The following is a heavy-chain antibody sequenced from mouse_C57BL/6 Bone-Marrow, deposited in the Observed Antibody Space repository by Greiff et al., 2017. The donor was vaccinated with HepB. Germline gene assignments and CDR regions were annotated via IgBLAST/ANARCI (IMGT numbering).Heavy chain of an antibody. CDR1: GYTFTSYW. J-gene: IGHJ2*01. V-gene: IGHV1-69*01. Sequence: QVQLQQPGAELVMPGASVKLSCKASGYTFTSYWMHWVKQRPGQGLEWIGEIDPSDSYTNYNQKFKGKSTLTVDKSSSTAYMQLSSLTSEDSAVYYGARGGYYRYWGQGTPLTVSS. CDR3: ARGGYYRY. D-gene: IGHD2-3*01. CDR2: IDPSDSYT.